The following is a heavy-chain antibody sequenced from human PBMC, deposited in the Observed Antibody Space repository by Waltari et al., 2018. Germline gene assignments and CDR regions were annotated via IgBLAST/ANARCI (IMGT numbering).Heavy chain of an antibody. J-gene: IGHJ5*02. CDR3: ARGQTAMVRGVIIMSLPSFDP. V-gene: IGHV1-69*12. Sequence: QVQLVQSGAEVKKPGSSVKFSCKASGGPFRSYAISWVRQAQGHGLGWMGGIIPIFGTANYAQKFQGRVTITADESTSTAYMELSSLRSEDTAVYYCARGQTAMVRGVIIMSLPSFDPWGQGTLVTVSS. CDR1: GGPFRSYA. CDR2: IIPIFGTA. D-gene: IGHD3-10*01.